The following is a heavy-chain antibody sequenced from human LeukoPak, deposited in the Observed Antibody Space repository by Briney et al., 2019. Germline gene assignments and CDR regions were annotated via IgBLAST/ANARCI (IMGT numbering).Heavy chain of an antibody. CDR2: IYSRGNT. CDR1: GASISSSSSY. V-gene: IGHV4-39*01. CDR3: ARLADYYYYYMDV. J-gene: IGHJ6*03. Sequence: SETLSLTCTVSGASISSSSSYWGWIRQPPGKGLEWLGNIYSRGNTYYKPSLRSRVTISIDTSKNQFSLKLSSVTAADTAVYYCARLADYYYYYMDVWGKGTTVTISS.